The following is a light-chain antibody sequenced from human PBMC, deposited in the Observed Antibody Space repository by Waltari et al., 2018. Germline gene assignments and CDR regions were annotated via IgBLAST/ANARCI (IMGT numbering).Light chain of an antibody. J-gene: IGKJ2*01. CDR1: RSITTF. V-gene: IGKV1-5*03. CDR3: QQYHSFPYT. CDR2: RSS. Sequence: DIQMAQSPSTLSASVGDRVTFTCRASRSITTFWAWYQQKPGRGPKLLIFRSSISESGVPSRFSGSGYGTECTLTISSLQPDDFAIYYCQQYHSFPYTFGQGTKLEIK.